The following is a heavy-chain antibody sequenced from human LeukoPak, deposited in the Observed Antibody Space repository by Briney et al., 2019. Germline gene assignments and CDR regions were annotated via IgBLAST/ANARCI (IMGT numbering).Heavy chain of an antibody. CDR3: AKGLGAIYAFDI. Sequence: PGGSLRLSCAASGFTFSTYNMNWVRQAPGKGLEWVAVISYDASNKYYADSVKGRFTISRDNSRNTLYLQMNSLRAEDTAVYYCAKGLGAIYAFDIWGQGTMVTVSS. CDR1: GFTFSTYN. V-gene: IGHV3-30*18. CDR2: ISYDASNK. D-gene: IGHD1-26*01. J-gene: IGHJ3*02.